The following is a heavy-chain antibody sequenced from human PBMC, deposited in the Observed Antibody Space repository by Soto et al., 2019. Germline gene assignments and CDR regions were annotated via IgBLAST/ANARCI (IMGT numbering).Heavy chain of an antibody. CDR3: ARDFKESQYYYYCMDV. Sequence: EVQLVESGGGLVKPGGSLRLSCVVSGFTFSSYSMNWVRQAPGKGLEWVSSISSGSNYTYYADSVKGRFTISRDNAKKSVYLQMNSLRDEDTALYYCARDFKESQYYYYCMDVWGKWTKVTVSS. V-gene: IGHV3-21*01. J-gene: IGHJ6*03. D-gene: IGHD3-10*01. CDR1: GFTFSSYS. CDR2: ISSGSNYT.